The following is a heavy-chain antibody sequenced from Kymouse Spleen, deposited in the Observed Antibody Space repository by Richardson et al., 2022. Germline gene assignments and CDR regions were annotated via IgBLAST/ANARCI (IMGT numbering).Heavy chain of an antibody. J-gene: IGHJ4*02. Sequence: EVQLVESGGGLVQPGGSLRLSCAASGFTFSSYWMHWVRQAPGKGLVWVSRINSDGSSTSYADSVKGRFTISRDNAKNTLYLQMNSLRAEDTAVYYCARDLTYYYGSGSYGYFDYWGQGTLVTVSS. D-gene: IGHD3-10*01. V-gene: IGHV3-74*01. CDR2: INSDGSST. CDR3: ARDLTYYYGSGSYGYFDY. CDR1: GFTFSSYW.